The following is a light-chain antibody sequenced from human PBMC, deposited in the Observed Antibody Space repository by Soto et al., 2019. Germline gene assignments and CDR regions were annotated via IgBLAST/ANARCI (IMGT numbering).Light chain of an antibody. Sequence: EIVLTQSPGTQSLSPGERATLSCRASQSVSSSYLAWYQQKPGQAPRLLIYGASSRATGIPDRFSGSGSRTDFTLTISRLEPEDFAVYYCQQYGSSPRTFGQGTKVDIK. J-gene: IGKJ1*01. CDR2: GAS. CDR3: QQYGSSPRT. V-gene: IGKV3-20*01. CDR1: QSVSSSY.